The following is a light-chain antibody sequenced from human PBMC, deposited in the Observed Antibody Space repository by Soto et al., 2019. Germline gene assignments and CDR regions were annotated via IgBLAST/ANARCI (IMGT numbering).Light chain of an antibody. CDR1: SGPSNYG. J-gene: IGLJ3*02. CDR2: INSDGNH. CDR3: QTGGDGIQV. V-gene: IGLV4-69*01. Sequence: QPVLTQSPSASASLGASVKITCTLSSGPSNYGIAWHQQQPGKGPRYLMKINSDGNHSKGDGIPDRFSGSSSGAERYLTISSLQSEDEADYYCQTGGDGIQVFGGGTQLTVL.